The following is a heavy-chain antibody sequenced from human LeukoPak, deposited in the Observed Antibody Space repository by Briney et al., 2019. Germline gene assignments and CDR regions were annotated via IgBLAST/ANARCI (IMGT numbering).Heavy chain of an antibody. CDR3: AMENWGKSLAYY. CDR2: ISDSGTYT. V-gene: IGHV3-11*03. J-gene: IGHJ4*02. D-gene: IGHD7-27*01. Sequence: NPGGSLRLSCAASGFTFSAYYMNWIRQAPGKGLEWVSHISDSGTYTDYAGSVKGRFTISRDNAQKSLYLQMNSLRVEDTAVYYCAMENWGKSLAYYWGQGTLVTVSS. CDR1: GFTFSAYY.